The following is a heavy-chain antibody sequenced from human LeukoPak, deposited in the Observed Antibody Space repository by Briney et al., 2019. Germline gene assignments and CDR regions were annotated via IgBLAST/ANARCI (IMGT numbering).Heavy chain of an antibody. Sequence: ASVKVSCKASGYTFTSYYMHWVRQAPGQGLEWMGIINPSGGSTSYAQKFQGRVTMTTDTSTSTAYVELRSLRSDDTAVYYCARVGIVGAKGFDYWGQGTLVTVSS. CDR1: GYTFTSYY. CDR3: ARVGIVGAKGFDY. J-gene: IGHJ4*02. V-gene: IGHV1-46*01. D-gene: IGHD1-26*01. CDR2: INPSGGST.